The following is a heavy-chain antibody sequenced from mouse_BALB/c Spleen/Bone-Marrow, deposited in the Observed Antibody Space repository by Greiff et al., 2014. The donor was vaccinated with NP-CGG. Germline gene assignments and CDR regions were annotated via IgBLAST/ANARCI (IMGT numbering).Heavy chain of an antibody. CDR3: ARSRGNFEDFDY. V-gene: IGHV5-17*02. CDR1: GFTFSSFG. J-gene: IGHJ2*01. D-gene: IGHD2-1*01. CDR2: ISSGSSTV. Sequence: DVKLVESGGGLVQPGGSRKLSCAASGFTFSSFGMHWVRQAPEKGLEWVAYISSGSSTVFYADTVMGRFTVSRDNPKSTLFLQMSSLRSEDTAMYYCARSRGNFEDFDYWGQGTTLTVSS.